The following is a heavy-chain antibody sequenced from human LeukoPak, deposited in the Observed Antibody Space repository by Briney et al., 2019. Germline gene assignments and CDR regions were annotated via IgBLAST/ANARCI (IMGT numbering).Heavy chain of an antibody. V-gene: IGHV3-7*01. CDR3: ARDSMYYYDSSGDGPDY. D-gene: IGHD3-22*01. J-gene: IGHJ4*02. Sequence: PGGSLRLSCAASGFTFSSYWMSWVRQAPGKGLEWVANIKQDGSEKYYVDSVKGRFTISRDNAKNSLYLQMNSLRAEDTAVYYCARDSMYYYDSSGDGPDYWGQGTLVTVSS. CDR2: IKQDGSEK. CDR1: GFTFSSYW.